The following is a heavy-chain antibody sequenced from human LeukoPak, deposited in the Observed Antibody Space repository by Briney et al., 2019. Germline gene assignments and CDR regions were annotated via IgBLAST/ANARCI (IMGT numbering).Heavy chain of an antibody. Sequence: PGGSLRLSCAASGFTVSSNYMSWVRQAPGKGLEWVSVIYSGGSTYYADSVKGRFTISRDNSKNTLYLQVNSLRAEDTAVYYCARYLTYYYYYGMDVWGQGTTVTVSS. CDR2: IYSGGST. V-gene: IGHV3-66*02. CDR1: GFTVSSNY. J-gene: IGHJ6*02. D-gene: IGHD4/OR15-4a*01. CDR3: ARYLTYYYYYGMDV.